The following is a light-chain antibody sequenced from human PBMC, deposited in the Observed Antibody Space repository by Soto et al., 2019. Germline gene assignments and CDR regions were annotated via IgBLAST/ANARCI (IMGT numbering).Light chain of an antibody. J-gene: IGKJ1*01. CDR3: QQRYNWPWT. CDR2: DAS. Sequence: PGERATLSCRASQSVRNYLAWYQQKPGQAPRLLSYDASNGATGIPARFSGSGSGTDFTLTISSLEPEDFAVYYCQQRYNWPWTFGQGTKVEIK. CDR1: QSVRNY. V-gene: IGKV3-11*01.